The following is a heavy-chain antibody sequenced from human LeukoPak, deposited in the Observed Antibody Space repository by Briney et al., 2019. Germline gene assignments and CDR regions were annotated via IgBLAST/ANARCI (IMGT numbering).Heavy chain of an antibody. Sequence: GGSLRLSCAAPGFTFSNYWMTWVRQAPGKGLEWVANIRQDGSETFYVDSVKGRFTISRDNAKNSLYLQMNSPRAEDTALYYCVSNWGSYPDCWGQGALVAVSA. CDR3: VSNWGSYPDC. D-gene: IGHD3-16*01. CDR2: IRQDGSET. CDR1: GFTFSNYW. J-gene: IGHJ4*02. V-gene: IGHV3-7*01.